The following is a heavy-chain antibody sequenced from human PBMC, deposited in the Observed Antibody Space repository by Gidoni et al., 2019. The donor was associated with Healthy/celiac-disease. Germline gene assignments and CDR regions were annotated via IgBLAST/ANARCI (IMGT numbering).Heavy chain of an antibody. Sequence: EVQLVESGGGLVKPGGSLRLSCAASGFTFSNAWLSWVRRGPGKGLEWVGRIKSKTDGGTTDYAAPVKGRFTISRDDSKNTLYLQMNSLKTEDTAVYYCTTDAYYYDSSGYYFLYYFDYWGQGTLVTVSS. CDR3: TTDAYYYDSSGYYFLYYFDY. CDR1: GFTFSNAW. D-gene: IGHD3-22*01. J-gene: IGHJ4*02. V-gene: IGHV3-15*01. CDR2: IKSKTDGGTT.